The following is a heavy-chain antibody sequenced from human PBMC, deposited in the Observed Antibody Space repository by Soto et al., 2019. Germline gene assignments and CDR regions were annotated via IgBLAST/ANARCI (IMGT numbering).Heavy chain of an antibody. J-gene: IGHJ4*02. D-gene: IGHD2-2*01. CDR2: ISYDGSNK. CDR3: AKDFYHRGSSTSCYPLFDY. V-gene: IGHV3-30*18. Sequence: QVQLVESGGGVVQPGRSLRLSCAASGFTFSSYGMHWVRQAPGKGLEWVAVISYDGSNKYYADSVKGRFTISRDNSKNTLYLIINSLRAEDTAVYYCAKDFYHRGSSTSCYPLFDYWGQGTLVTVSS. CDR1: GFTFSSYG.